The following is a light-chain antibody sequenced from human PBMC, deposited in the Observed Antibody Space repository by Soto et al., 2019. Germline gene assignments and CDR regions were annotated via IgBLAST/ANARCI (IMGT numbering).Light chain of an antibody. V-gene: IGKV3-11*01. CDR2: DAS. J-gene: IGKJ5*01. Sequence: EIVLTQSPATLSLSPGERVTLSCRASQSFSSYLAWYQQKPGQAPRLLLYDASKRATGIPARFSGRGSGTEFTLTSSSIEPEDFAVYFYQQRSNWPPVITFGQGTRLEIK. CDR1: QSFSSY. CDR3: QQRSNWPPVIT.